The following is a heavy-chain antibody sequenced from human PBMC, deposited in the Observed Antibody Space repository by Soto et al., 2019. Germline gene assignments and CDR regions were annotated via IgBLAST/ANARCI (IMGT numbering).Heavy chain of an antibody. CDR1: GFTFSSYG. V-gene: IGHV3-30*03. CDR3: ASQTYSSGWYPVDY. Sequence: LRLSCAASGFTFSSYGMHWVRQAPGKGLEWVAVISYDGSNKYYADSVKGRFTISRDNSKNTLYLQMNSLRAEDTAVYYCASQTYSSGWYPVDYWGQGTLVTVSS. D-gene: IGHD6-19*01. J-gene: IGHJ4*02. CDR2: ISYDGSNK.